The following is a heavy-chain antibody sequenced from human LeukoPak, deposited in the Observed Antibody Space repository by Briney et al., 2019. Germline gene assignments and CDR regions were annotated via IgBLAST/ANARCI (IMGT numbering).Heavy chain of an antibody. Sequence: GASVKVSCKASGYTFTGYYMHWVRPAPGQGLEWMGRINPNSGGTNYAQKFQGRVTMTRDTSISTAYMELSRLRSEHKAVYYCARIPYLEWLLRDVYYYLDVWGKGTPVTVSS. J-gene: IGHJ6*03. V-gene: IGHV1-2*06. CDR2: INPNSGGT. CDR1: GYTFTGYY. D-gene: IGHD3-3*01. CDR3: ARIPYLEWLLRDVYYYLDV.